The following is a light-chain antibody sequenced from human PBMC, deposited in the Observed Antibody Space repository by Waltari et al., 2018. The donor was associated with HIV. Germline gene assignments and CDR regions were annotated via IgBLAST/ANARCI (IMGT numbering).Light chain of an antibody. J-gene: IGLJ2*01. Sequence: QSALTQPASVSGSPGQSITISCTGSDSDIGASDYVSWYQKYPDRAPRLLIYEVKKRPPGVSSSFSGSKSANTASLTISGLQLEDEAEFYCASFSRGLTLVVFGGGTHVTVL. V-gene: IGLV2-14*01. CDR2: EVK. CDR1: DSDIGASDY. CDR3: ASFSRGLTLVV.